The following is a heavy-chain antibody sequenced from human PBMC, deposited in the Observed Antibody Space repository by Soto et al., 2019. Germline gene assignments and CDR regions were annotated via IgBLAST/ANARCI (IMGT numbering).Heavy chain of an antibody. Sequence: QVQLQESGPGLVKPSETLSLTCTVSGGSISSYYWSWIRQPPGKGLEWIGYIYYSGSTNYNPSLKSRVTISVDTSKNQFSLKLNSVTAADTAVYYCARHDDYGGNGYYYYGVDVWGQGTTVTVSS. CDR1: GGSISSYY. CDR3: ARHDDYGGNGYYYYGVDV. J-gene: IGHJ6*02. D-gene: IGHD4-17*01. CDR2: IYYSGST. V-gene: IGHV4-59*08.